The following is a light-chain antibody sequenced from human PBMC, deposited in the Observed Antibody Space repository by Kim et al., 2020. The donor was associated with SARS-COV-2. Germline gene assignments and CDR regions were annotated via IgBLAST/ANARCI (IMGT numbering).Light chain of an antibody. CDR3: QQRSGRPPMYI. V-gene: IGKV3-11*01. CDR2: DSS. Sequence: EFVLTQSPATLSLSPGETVTLSCRASQRVSSYLAWYQQKPGQAPRLLIYDSSNRATGIPARFRGSGSGADFTLTISSLEPEDFAVYYCQQRSGRPPMYIFAQGTKLEI. CDR1: QRVSSY. J-gene: IGKJ2*01.